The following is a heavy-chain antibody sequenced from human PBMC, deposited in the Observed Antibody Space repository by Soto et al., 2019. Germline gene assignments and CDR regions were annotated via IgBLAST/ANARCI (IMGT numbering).Heavy chain of an antibody. CDR2: ISSSSSTI. CDR3: ARDHDYGDYLAYYYMDV. CDR1: GFTFSSYS. D-gene: IGHD4-17*01. V-gene: IGHV3-48*01. Sequence: GGSLRLSCAASGFTFSSYSMNWVRQAPGKGLEWVSYISSSSSTIYYADSVKGRFTISRDNAKNSLYLQMNSLRAEDTAVYYCARDHDYGDYLAYYYMDVWGKGTTVTVS. J-gene: IGHJ6*03.